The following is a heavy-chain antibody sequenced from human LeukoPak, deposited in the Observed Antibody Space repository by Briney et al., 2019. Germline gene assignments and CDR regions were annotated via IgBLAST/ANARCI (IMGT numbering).Heavy chain of an antibody. Sequence: SETLSLTCAVYGGSFSGYYWSWIRQPPGKGLEWIGEINHSGSTNYNPPLKSRVTISVDTSKNQFSLKLSSVTAADTAVYYCASIAVADDYYYYMDVWGKGTTVTVSS. CDR2: INHSGST. CDR3: ASIAVADDYYYYMDV. CDR1: GGSFSGYY. D-gene: IGHD6-19*01. V-gene: IGHV4-34*01. J-gene: IGHJ6*03.